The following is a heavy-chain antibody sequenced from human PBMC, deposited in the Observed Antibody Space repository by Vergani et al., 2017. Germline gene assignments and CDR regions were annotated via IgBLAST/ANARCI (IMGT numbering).Heavy chain of an antibody. Sequence: VQLVESGGGLVKPGGSLRLSCAASGFTFSSYGMHWVRQAPGKGLEWVAVISYDGSNKYYADSVKGRFTISRDNSKNTLYLQMNSLRAEDTAVYYCAKYRSITMVRGVIPLDAFDIWGQGTMVTVSS. V-gene: IGHV3-30*18. CDR3: AKYRSITMVRGVIPLDAFDI. CDR1: GFTFSSYG. D-gene: IGHD3-10*01. J-gene: IGHJ3*02. CDR2: ISYDGSNK.